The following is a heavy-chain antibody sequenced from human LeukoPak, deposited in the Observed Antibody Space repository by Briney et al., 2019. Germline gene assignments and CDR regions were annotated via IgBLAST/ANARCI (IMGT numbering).Heavy chain of an antibody. CDR2: IYYSGST. CDR1: GGSISGYF. CDR3: ARVGVDGDYFFDY. J-gene: IGHJ4*02. V-gene: IGHV4-59*01. Sequence: SGTLSLTCTVSGGSISGYFWSWIRQPPGKGLEWIGYIYYSGSTKYNPSLKGQVTISVDTSKNQFSLKLSSVSAADTAVYYCARVGVDGDYFFDYWGQGTLVTVSS. D-gene: IGHD4-17*01.